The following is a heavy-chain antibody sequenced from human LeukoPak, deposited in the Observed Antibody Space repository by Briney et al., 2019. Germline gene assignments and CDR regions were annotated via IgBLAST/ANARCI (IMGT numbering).Heavy chain of an antibody. CDR3: ARGYYYDSSGYYSAEYFQH. CDR2: ISGSGGST. D-gene: IGHD3-22*01. V-gene: IGHV3-23*01. Sequence: GGSLRLSCAASGFRFSSYAMSWVRQAPGKGLEWVTVISGSGGSTYYADSVKGRFSISRDNSKNTLYLQMNSLRAEDTAVYYCARGYYYDSSGYYSAEYFQHWGQGTLVTVSS. J-gene: IGHJ1*01. CDR1: GFRFSSYA.